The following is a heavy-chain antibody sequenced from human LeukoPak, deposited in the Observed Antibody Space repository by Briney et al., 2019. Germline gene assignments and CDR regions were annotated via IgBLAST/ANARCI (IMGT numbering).Heavy chain of an antibody. D-gene: IGHD5-12*01. Sequence: GGSLRLSCAASRFTFSSYYMNWVRQAPGKGLEWVSSISNGGTDMYYADSVKGRFTISRDNAKNSLYLQMNSLRAEDTAVYYCARDSGYDTAGYWGQGTLVTVSS. V-gene: IGHV3-21*01. J-gene: IGHJ4*02. CDR2: ISNGGTDM. CDR3: ARDSGYDTAGY. CDR1: RFTFSSYY.